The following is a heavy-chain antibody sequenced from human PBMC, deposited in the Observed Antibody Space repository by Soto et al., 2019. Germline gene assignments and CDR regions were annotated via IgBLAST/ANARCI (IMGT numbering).Heavy chain of an antibody. Sequence: ASVKVSCKASGYSFIKYTIHWVRQAPGQRLEWMGWINGGDGDMKFSQKFQGRVTMTRDTTASTTYMELSSLGSEDTALYYCATARAIAVGGLTWLDSWGQGT. CDR1: GYSFIKYT. V-gene: IGHV1-3*01. D-gene: IGHD6-13*01. J-gene: IGHJ5*01. CDR2: INGGDGDM. CDR3: ATARAIAVGGLTWLDS.